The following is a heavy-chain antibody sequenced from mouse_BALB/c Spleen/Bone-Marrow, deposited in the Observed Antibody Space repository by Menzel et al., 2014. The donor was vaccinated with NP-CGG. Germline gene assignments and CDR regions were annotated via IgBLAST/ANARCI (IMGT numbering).Heavy chain of an antibody. CDR3: AQATATWFAY. CDR1: GYSITSGYY. D-gene: IGHD1-2*01. CDR2: ISYDGSN. Sequence: EVKLMESGPGLVRPSQSLSLTCSVTGYSITSGYYCNWIRQFPGNKLEWMGYISYDGSNNYNPSLKNRISITRDTSKNQFFLKLNSVTTEDTATYYCAQATATWFAYWGQGTLVTVSA. V-gene: IGHV3-6*02. J-gene: IGHJ3*01.